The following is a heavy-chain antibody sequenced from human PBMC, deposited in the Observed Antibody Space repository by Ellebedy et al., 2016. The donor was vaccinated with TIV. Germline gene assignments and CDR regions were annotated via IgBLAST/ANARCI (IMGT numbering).Heavy chain of an antibody. CDR3: ARGDGSSGWYFDY. J-gene: IGHJ4*02. V-gene: IGHV3-74*03. CDR1: GFTFSSYW. Sequence: GGSLRLXXAASGFTFSSYWMHWVRQAPGKGLVWVSRISSEGSTTTYADSARGRFTISRDNAKNTLHLQMNSLRAEDTAVYYCARGDGSSGWYFDYWGQGTLVTVSS. D-gene: IGHD6-19*01. CDR2: ISSEGSTT.